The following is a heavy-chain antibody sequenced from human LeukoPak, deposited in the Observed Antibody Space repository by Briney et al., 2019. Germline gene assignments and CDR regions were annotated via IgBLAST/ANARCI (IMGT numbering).Heavy chain of an antibody. V-gene: IGHV4-39*07. J-gene: IGHJ4*02. CDR2: IYYSGST. CDR1: GGSISSSSYY. CDR3: ASGIAAPEYFDY. D-gene: IGHD6-6*01. Sequence: SETLSLTCTVSGGSISSSSYYWGWIRQPPGKGLEWIGSIYYSGSTYYNPSLKSRVTISVDTSKNQFSLKLSSVTPADTAVYYCASGIAAPEYFDYWGQGTLVTVSS.